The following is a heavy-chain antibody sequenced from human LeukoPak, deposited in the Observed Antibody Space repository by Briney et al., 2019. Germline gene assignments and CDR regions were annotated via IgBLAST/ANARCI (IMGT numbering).Heavy chain of an antibody. CDR3: ARRIGTHDYFDY. CDR1: GYSISSDYY. D-gene: IGHD2/OR15-2a*01. CDR2: IYHSGVT. V-gene: IGHV4-38-2*01. J-gene: IGHJ4*02. Sequence: SETLSLTCAVSGYSISSDYYWDWIRRPPGKGLEWIASIYHSGVTYYDLSLKGRVTISVDTSKNQLSLKLSSVTAADTAVYYCARRIGTHDYFDYWGQGTLVTVSS.